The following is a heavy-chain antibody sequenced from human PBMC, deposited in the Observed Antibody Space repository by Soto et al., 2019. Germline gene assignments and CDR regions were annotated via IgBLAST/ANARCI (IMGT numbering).Heavy chain of an antibody. D-gene: IGHD2-2*01. CDR3: ARGLQGYCSSTSCYAQRVVDYYYYYMDV. CDR2: IKQDGSEK. Sequence: PGGSLRLSCAASGFTFSSYDMHWVRQAPGKGLEWVANIKQDGSEKYYVDSVKGRFTISRDNAKNSLYLQMNSLRAEDTAVYYCARGLQGYCSSTSCYAQRVVDYYYYYMDVWGKGTTVTVSS. CDR1: GFTFSSYD. J-gene: IGHJ6*03. V-gene: IGHV3-7*01.